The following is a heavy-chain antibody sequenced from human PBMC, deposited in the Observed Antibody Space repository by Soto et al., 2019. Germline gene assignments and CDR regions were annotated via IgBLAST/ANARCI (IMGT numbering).Heavy chain of an antibody. CDR1: GFTFNTYS. V-gene: IGHV3-21*01. CDR2: ISSSSSYI. D-gene: IGHD1-26*01. J-gene: IGHJ4*02. Sequence: GVSLRLSCAASGFTFNTYSMNWVRQAAGKGLEWVASISSSSSYIHYADTVTGRSPISRDNAKNSLYLQMNSLRAEDTAVYYCARVPGATWASDYWGQGTLVTVSS. CDR3: ARVPGATWASDY.